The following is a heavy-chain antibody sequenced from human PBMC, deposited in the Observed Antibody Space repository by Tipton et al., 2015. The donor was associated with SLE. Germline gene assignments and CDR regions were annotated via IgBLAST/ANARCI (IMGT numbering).Heavy chain of an antibody. D-gene: IGHD6-13*01. J-gene: IGHJ3*02. CDR2: IYYSGGS. V-gene: IGHV4-34*01. Sequence: TLSLTCAVYGGSSSGYYWTWIRQPPGTGLEWIASIYYSGGSYYNPSLKSRVTISVDTSKNQFSLKLSSVTAADTAVYYCARRGGSRPDAFDIRGQGTMVTVSS. CDR3: ARRGGSRPDAFDI. CDR1: GGSSSGYY.